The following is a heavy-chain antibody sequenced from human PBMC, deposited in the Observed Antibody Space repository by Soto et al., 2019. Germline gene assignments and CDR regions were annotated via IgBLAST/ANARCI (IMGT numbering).Heavy chain of an antibody. J-gene: IGHJ4*02. CDR3: ARHPDWLLWVY. V-gene: IGHV4-39*01. CDR1: GGSISSSSYY. CDR2: IYYSGST. Sequence: SETLSLTCTVSGGSISSSSYYWGWIRQPPGKGLEWIGSIYYSGSTYYNPSLKSRVTISVDTSKNQFSLKLSSVTAADTVVYYYARHPDWLLWVYWGQGTLVTVSS. D-gene: IGHD3-9*01.